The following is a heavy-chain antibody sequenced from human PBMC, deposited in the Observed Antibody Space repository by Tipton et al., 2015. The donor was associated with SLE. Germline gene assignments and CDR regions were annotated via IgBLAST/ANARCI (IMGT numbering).Heavy chain of an antibody. CDR2: IFFTGST. Sequence: TLSLTCTVSGGSLSSYYWSWIRQPPGKGLEWIGFIFFTGSTDYNPSLQSRVTISVDTSENQFSLRLTSVTAADTAVYYCARSGDYSGIYYYGFDVWGQGTTVTVSS. V-gene: IGHV4-59*01. J-gene: IGHJ6*02. D-gene: IGHD4-11*01. CDR3: ARSGDYSGIYYYGFDV. CDR1: GGSLSSYY.